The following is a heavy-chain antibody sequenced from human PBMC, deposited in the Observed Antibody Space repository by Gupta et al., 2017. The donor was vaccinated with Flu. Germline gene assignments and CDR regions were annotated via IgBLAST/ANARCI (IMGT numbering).Heavy chain of an antibody. CDR2: ISGSGGAT. CDR1: GFPFRRYA. D-gene: IGHD2-21*01. J-gene: IGHJ4*02. V-gene: IGHV3-23*01. Sequence: EVQLLESGGGLVQPGGSLRLSCAVSGFPFRRYAMIWGGQAQGKGLEWVSTISGSGGATYYADSVKGRFTISRDNSKSTLYLQMNSLRAEDTAVYYCANDLGGASCGGNCYSSFDYWGQGTLVTVSS. CDR3: ANDLGGASCGGNCYSSFDY.